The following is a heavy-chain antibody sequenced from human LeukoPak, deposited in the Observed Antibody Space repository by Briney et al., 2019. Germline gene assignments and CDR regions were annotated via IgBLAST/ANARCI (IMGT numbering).Heavy chain of an antibody. D-gene: IGHD5-18*01. CDR1: GFTFGTYW. CDR3: AKDVGGYSYGHGFDY. V-gene: IGHV3-23*01. Sequence: PGGSLRLSCEASGFTFGTYWMSWVRQAPGKGLEWVSAISGSGGSTLYADSVKGRFTISRDNSKNTLYLQMNSLRAEDTAVYYCAKDVGGYSYGHGFDYWGQGTLVTVSS. J-gene: IGHJ4*02. CDR2: ISGSGGST.